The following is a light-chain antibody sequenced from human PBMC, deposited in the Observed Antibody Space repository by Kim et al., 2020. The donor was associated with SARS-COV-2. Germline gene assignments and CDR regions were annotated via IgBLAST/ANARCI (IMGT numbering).Light chain of an antibody. V-gene: IGKV1-5*03. J-gene: IGKJ1*01. CDR1: RNIGCL. CDR2: EAS. Sequence: ASVGDRGTITCRASRNIGCLLAWYQQKPGKAPKLLIYEASNLKSGVPSRFSGSGFETEFTLTTSSLQPDDFATYYCQQYRSYPWTFGQGTKVDIK. CDR3: QQYRSYPWT.